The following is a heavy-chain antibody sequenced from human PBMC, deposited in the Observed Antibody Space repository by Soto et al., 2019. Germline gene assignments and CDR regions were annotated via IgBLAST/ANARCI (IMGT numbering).Heavy chain of an antibody. CDR3: ARRSRYSSSWYYFDY. J-gene: IGHJ4*02. CDR2: IYYIGST. V-gene: IGHV4-39*01. D-gene: IGHD6-13*01. CDR1: GGSISSSSYY. Sequence: SETLSLTCTVSGGSISSSSYYWGWIRQPPGKGLEWIGSIYYIGSTYYNPSLKSRVTISVDTSKNQFSLKLSSVTAADTAVYYCARRSRYSSSWYYFDYWGQGTLVTVSS.